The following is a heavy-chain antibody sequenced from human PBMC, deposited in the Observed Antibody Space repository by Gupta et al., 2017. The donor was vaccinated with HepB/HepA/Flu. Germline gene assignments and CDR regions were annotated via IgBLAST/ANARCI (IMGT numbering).Heavy chain of an antibody. CDR1: GGSVSSDPYY. V-gene: IGHV4-61*01. Sequence: QVQLQESGPGLVEPSETLSLTCTVSGGSVSSDPYYWTWIRQPPGKGLDWIGYIYNSGSTNYNPSLKSRVTISVDTSKNQFSLKLSSVTSADKAMYYCARDRINNFWNGPESFKVWGQGTMVIVSS. D-gene: IGHD3-3*01. CDR3: ARDRINNFWNGPESFKV. J-gene: IGHJ3*01. CDR2: IYNSGST.